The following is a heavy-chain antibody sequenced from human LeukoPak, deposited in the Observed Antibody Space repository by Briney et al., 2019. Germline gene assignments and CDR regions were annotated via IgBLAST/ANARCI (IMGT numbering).Heavy chain of an antibody. Sequence: SQTLSLTCTVSGGSISSGYYYWSWFRQHPGKGLEWIGYIHSSGSTYFNPSLKSRVTISLDTSKNQFSLKLTSVAAADTAVYYCARDLPLSGTFDIWGQGTMVTVSS. V-gene: IGHV4-31*03. J-gene: IGHJ3*02. D-gene: IGHD5-12*01. CDR3: ARDLPLSGTFDI. CDR1: GGSISSGYYY. CDR2: IHSSGST.